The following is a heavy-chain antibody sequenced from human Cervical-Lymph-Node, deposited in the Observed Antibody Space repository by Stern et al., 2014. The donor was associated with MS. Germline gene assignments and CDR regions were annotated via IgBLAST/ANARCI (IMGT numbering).Heavy chain of an antibody. J-gene: IGHJ3*02. CDR2: ISEYNGNT. Sequence: QVQLVQSGADVKKPGASVKVSCTASGFTFTSSCISWVRQAPGQGLEWMGWISEYNGNTNYAQKLQSGITMTTNTSTSTAYMELRSLRSDDTAVYYCARGLLGSENAFDIWGQGTMVTVSS. D-gene: IGHD2-15*01. CDR1: GFTFTSSC. V-gene: IGHV1-18*01. CDR3: ARGLLGSENAFDI.